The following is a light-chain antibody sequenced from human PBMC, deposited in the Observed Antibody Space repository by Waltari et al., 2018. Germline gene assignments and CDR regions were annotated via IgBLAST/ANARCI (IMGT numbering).Light chain of an antibody. Sequence: QAVVTPAPSLTVSPGGPVTLPCRSSTGSVTRVHHPSWFQQKPGRVPRTLIYYTTNKHSWTPARFSGSLLGGKAALTLSGAQPEDEAEYYCLLWYSGARWVFGGGTKLSVL. CDR3: LLWYSGARWV. CDR2: YTT. V-gene: IGLV7-46*01. J-gene: IGLJ3*02. CDR1: TGSVTRVHH.